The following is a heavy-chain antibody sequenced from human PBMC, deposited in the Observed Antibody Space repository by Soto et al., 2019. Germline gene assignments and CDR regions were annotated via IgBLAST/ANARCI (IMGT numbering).Heavy chain of an antibody. D-gene: IGHD1-26*01. CDR1: GGSISSGGYY. V-gene: IGHV4-31*03. J-gene: IGHJ3*02. Sequence: QVQLQESGPGLVKPSQTLSLTCTVSGGSISSGGYYWSWIRQHPGKGLEWLGYIYYSGSTYYNPSLKSRVTISVDTSKNPFALKLSCVTAADTAVYYCARAGGSWKPPNAFDIWGQGTMVTVSS. CDR3: ARAGGSWKPPNAFDI. CDR2: IYYSGST.